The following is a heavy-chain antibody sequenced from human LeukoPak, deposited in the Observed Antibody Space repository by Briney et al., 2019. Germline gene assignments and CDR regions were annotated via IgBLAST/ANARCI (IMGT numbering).Heavy chain of an antibody. J-gene: IGHJ4*02. D-gene: IGHD2-21*01. V-gene: IGHV3-23*01. CDR3: AQHMSRASHPFDY. CDR2: IGASGHTT. CDR1: GLIFPNYV. Sequence: GGSLRLSCVASGLIFPNYVMSWVRQAPGKGLKWVSSIGASGHTTYYADSVKGRFTISRDNSKNTLYLQMNSLRVEDTAIYYCAQHMSRASHPFDYWGQGTLVTVSS.